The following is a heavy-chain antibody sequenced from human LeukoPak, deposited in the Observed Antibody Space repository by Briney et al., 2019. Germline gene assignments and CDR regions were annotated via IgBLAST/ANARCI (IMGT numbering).Heavy chain of an antibody. CDR1: GYSITSGYY. D-gene: IGHD4-17*01. CDR2: ISHSGST. Sequence: SETLSLTCTVSGYSITSGYYWGWIRQPPGKGLEWIGSISHSGSTYYNPSVKSRVTISVDTSKNQFSLKLTSVTAADTAVYYCARGGHDYGDYYFDYWGQGTLVTVSS. CDR3: ARGGHDYGDYYFDY. J-gene: IGHJ4*02. V-gene: IGHV4-38-2*02.